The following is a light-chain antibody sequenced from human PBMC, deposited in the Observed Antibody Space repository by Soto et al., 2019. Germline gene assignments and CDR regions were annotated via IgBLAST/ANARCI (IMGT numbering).Light chain of an antibody. J-gene: IGLJ1*01. Sequence: QSVLTQPASVSGSPGQSITISCTGTSCDVGGYNYVSWYQQHPGKAPKLMIYEVSNRPSGVSNRFSGSKSGNTASLTISGLQAEDEADYYCSSYTSSSTPYVFGTGTKVT. CDR1: SCDVGGYNY. CDR2: EVS. CDR3: SSYTSSSTPYV. V-gene: IGLV2-14*01.